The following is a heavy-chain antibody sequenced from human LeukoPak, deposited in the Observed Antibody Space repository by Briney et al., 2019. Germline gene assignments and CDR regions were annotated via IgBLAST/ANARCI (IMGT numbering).Heavy chain of an antibody. Sequence: GASVKVSCKASGYTFTGYYMHWVRQAPGQGLEWMGWINPNSGGTNYAQKFQGRVTMTRDTSISTAYMELRSLRSDDTAVYYCARRCSGYYDFWSGCPNDDYWGQGTLVTVSS. V-gene: IGHV1-2*02. CDR1: GYTFTGYY. CDR3: ARRCSGYYDFWSGCPNDDY. J-gene: IGHJ4*02. CDR2: INPNSGGT. D-gene: IGHD3-3*01.